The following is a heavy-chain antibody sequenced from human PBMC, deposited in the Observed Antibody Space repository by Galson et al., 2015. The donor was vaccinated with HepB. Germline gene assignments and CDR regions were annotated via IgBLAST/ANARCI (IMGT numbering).Heavy chain of an antibody. Sequence: SLRLSCAASGFTFSSYAMHWVRQAPGKGLEWVAVISYDGSNKYYADSVKGRFTISRDNSKNTLYLQMNSLRAEDTAVYYCARGRDYDFWSGYYRVDYYYYGMDVWGQGTTVTVSS. D-gene: IGHD3-3*01. CDR1: GFTFSSYA. V-gene: IGHV3-30-3*01. CDR3: ARGRDYDFWSGYYRVDYYYYGMDV. CDR2: ISYDGSNK. J-gene: IGHJ6*02.